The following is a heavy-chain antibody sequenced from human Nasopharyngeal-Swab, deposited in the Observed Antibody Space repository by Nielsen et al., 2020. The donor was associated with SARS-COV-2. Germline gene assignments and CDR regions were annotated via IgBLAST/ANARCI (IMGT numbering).Heavy chain of an antibody. CDR1: GGSISSYY. CDR3: ARDGRDYSSSWYYYYGMDV. CDR2: IYYSGST. D-gene: IGHD6-13*01. J-gene: IGHJ6*02. Sequence: SETLSLTSTVSGGSISSYYWSWIRQPPGKGLEWIGYIYYSGSTNYNPSPKSRVTISVDTSKNQFSLKLSSVTAADTAVYYCARDGRDYSSSWYYYYGMDVWGQGTTVTVSS. V-gene: IGHV4-59*01.